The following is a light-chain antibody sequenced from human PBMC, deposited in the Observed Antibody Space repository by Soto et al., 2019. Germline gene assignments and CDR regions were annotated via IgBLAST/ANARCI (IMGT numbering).Light chain of an antibody. Sequence: VLTQTPSASGTPGQRVTISCSGSSSNIGSRTVSWYQHLPGTAPKLLIYNNNQRPSGVPDRLPGSKSGTSASLAISRLQSEDEADYYCAAWDDNLNGYVFGTGTKVTVL. CDR1: SSNIGSRT. V-gene: IGLV1-44*01. J-gene: IGLJ1*01. CDR3: AAWDDNLNGYV. CDR2: NNN.